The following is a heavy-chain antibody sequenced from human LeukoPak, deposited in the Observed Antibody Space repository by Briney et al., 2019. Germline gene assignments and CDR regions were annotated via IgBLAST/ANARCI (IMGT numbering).Heavy chain of an antibody. CDR2: IYHSGST. Sequence: PSETLSLTCAVSGGSISSSNWWSWVRQPPGKGLEWIGEIYHSGSTNYNPSLKSRVTISVDTSKNQFSLKLSSVTAADTAVYYCASLHPTRARQQQLVHAINWFDPWGQGTLVTVSS. CDR3: ASLHPTRARQQQLVHAINWFDP. J-gene: IGHJ5*02. V-gene: IGHV4-4*02. CDR1: GGSISSSNW. D-gene: IGHD6-13*01.